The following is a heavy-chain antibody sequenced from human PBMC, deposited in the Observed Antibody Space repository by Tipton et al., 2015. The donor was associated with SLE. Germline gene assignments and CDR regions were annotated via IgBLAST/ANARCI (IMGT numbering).Heavy chain of an antibody. D-gene: IGHD6-19*01. CDR1: GDNFANSA. J-gene: IGHJ4*02. CDR3: ARDTGSDWSFDF. CDR2: IIPMSTSP. Sequence: QLVQSGPEVKKPGSSVKVSCKASGDNFANSAFNWVRQAPGHGLEWMGGIIPMSTSPKYGQKFQGRVTITADEFRSTVYMELSSLRSEDTAVYYCARDTGSDWSFDFWGQGTPVTVSS. V-gene: IGHV1-69*01.